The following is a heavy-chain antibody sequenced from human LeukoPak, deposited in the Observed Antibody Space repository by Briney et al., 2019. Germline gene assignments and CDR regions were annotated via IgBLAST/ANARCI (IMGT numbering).Heavy chain of an antibody. J-gene: IGHJ5*02. CDR1: GGTFSSYA. CDR2: IIPIFGTA. D-gene: IGHD5-12*01. Sequence: ASVKVSCKASGGTFSSYAISWVRQAPGQGLEWMGGIIPIFGTANYAQKFQGRVTITTDESTSTAYMELSSLRSEDTAVYYCARDGWLRFLGSLDPWGQGTLVTVSS. CDR3: ARDGWLRFLGSLDP. V-gene: IGHV1-69*05.